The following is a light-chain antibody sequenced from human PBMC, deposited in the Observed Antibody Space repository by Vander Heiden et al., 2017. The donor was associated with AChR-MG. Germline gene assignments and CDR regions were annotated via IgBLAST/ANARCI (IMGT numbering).Light chain of an antibody. J-gene: IGLJ2*01. CDR2: EDN. CDR1: GGSIASNY. V-gene: IGLV6-57*03. CDR3: QSYDDTNHGV. Sequence: NFVLTQPHSVSASPGKTVTIPCTRSGGSIASNYVQWYQQRPGSAPTTVIFEDNHRPSGVPDRFSGSIDSSSNSASLIISGLKTEDEADYYCQSYDDTNHGVFGGGTKLTVL.